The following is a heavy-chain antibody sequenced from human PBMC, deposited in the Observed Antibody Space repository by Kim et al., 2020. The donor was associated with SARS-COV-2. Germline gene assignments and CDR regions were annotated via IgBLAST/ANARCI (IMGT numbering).Heavy chain of an antibody. CDR1: GYTFTSYG. V-gene: IGHV7-4-1*02. D-gene: IGHD3-3*01. Sequence: ASVKVSCKASGYTFTSYGINWVRQAPGQGLEWMGWINTDTGNPSYGQGLTGRFVFSLDTSVSTAYLQISSLKAEDTAVYYCARVTFYDLWIGYSSGYGMDVWGQGTTVTVSS. CDR2: INTDTGNP. J-gene: IGHJ6*02. CDR3: ARVTFYDLWIGYSSGYGMDV.